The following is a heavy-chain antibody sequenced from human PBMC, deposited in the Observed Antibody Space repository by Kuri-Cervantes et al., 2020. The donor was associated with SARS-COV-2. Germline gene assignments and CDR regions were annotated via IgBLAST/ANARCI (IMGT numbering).Heavy chain of an antibody. CDR2: INHSGST. Sequence: SQTLSLTCAVYGGSFSGYYWSWIRQPPGKGLEWIGKINHSGSTNYNPSLKSRVTISVDTSKNQFSLKLSPVTAADTAVYYCARVRGDSGYVVYWGQGTPVTVSS. J-gene: IGHJ4*02. V-gene: IGHV4-34*01. CDR3: ARVRGDSGYVVY. CDR1: GGSFSGYY. D-gene: IGHD1-26*01.